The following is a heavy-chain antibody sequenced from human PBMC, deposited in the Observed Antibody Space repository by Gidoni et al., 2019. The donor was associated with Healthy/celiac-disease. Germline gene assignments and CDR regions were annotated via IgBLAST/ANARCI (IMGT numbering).Heavy chain of an antibody. CDR2: INHSGST. Sequence: QVQLQQWGAGLLKPSETLSLTCAVYGGSFSGYYWCWIRQPPGKGLEWIGEINHSGSTNYNPSLKSRVTISVDTSKNQFSLKLSSVTAADTAVYYCARGYWAPYYMDVWGKGTTVTVSS. V-gene: IGHV4-34*01. CDR1: GGSFSGYY. CDR3: ARGYWAPYYMDV. J-gene: IGHJ6*03. D-gene: IGHD2-8*02.